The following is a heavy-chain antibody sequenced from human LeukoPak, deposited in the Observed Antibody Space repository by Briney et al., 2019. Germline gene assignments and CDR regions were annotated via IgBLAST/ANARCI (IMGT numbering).Heavy chain of an antibody. J-gene: IGHJ4*02. CDR3: AKESQLSYSGTFYIDY. CDR2: ISYDGSNK. CDR1: GLTFSSYA. Sequence: GGSLRLSCAASGLTFSSYAMHWVRQAPGKGLEWVAVISYDGSNKYYADSVKGRFTISRDSSKNTLYLQMNSLRAEDSVVYYCAKESQLSYSGTFYIDYWGQGTLVTVSS. D-gene: IGHD1-26*01. V-gene: IGHV3-30-3*01.